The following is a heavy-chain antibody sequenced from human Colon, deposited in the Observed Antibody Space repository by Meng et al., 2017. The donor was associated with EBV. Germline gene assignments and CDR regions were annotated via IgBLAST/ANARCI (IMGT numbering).Heavy chain of an antibody. J-gene: IGHJ4*02. CDR3: ARDYGTSRPFEY. CDR1: GDSVSSTGAA. V-gene: IGHV6-1*01. D-gene: IGHD1/OR15-1a*01. CDR2: TYYRSKWHN. Sequence: LQQLGPVLVKPSQNPPVTCASSGDSVSSTGAACNWIRQSPSRGLEWLGRTYYRSKWHNDYAVSVKGRIAINPDTSKNQFFLQLNSVTPEDTAVYYCARDYGTSRPFEYWGQGILVTVSS.